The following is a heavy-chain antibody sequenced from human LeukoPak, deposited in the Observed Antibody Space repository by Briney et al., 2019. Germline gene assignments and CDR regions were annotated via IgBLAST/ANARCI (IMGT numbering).Heavy chain of an antibody. CDR3: AKDFGVAGNISDY. CDR1: GFTFSSYA. CDR2: ISGSGGST. J-gene: IGHJ4*02. Sequence: AGGSLRLACAASGFTFSSYAMSWVRQAPGKWLEWVSAISGSGGSTYYADSVKGRFTIYRDNSKNTLYLQMNSLRAEDTAVYYCAKDFGVAGNISDYWGQGTLVTVSS. D-gene: IGHD6-19*01. V-gene: IGHV3-23*01.